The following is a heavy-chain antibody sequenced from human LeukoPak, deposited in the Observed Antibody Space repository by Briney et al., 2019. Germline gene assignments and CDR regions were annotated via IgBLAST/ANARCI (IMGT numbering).Heavy chain of an antibody. CDR1: GFTFSSYS. CDR3: ARGRDTSGSYPIDY. CDR2: ISRSSSYI. J-gene: IGHJ4*02. Sequence: PGGSLRLSCAASGFTFSSYSMNWVRQAPGKGLEWVSSISRSSSYIYYADSVKGRFTISRDNAKNSLYLQMNSLRAEDTAVYYCARGRDTSGSYPIDYWGQGTLVTVSS. V-gene: IGHV3-21*01. D-gene: IGHD1-26*01.